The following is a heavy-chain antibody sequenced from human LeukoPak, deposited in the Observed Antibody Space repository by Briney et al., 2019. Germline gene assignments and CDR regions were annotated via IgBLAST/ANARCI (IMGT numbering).Heavy chain of an antibody. CDR1: GGSISSSYW. CDR3: ARGVYGSGTNWFDP. D-gene: IGHD3-10*01. CDR2: VYHSGST. J-gene: IGHJ5*02. Sequence: PSETLSLTCAVSGGSISSSYWWSWVRQPPGKGLEWIGEVYHSGSTNYNPSLKSRVTISVDKSKNQFSLKLSSVTAADTAVYYCARGVYGSGTNWFDPWGQGTLVTVSS. V-gene: IGHV4-4*02.